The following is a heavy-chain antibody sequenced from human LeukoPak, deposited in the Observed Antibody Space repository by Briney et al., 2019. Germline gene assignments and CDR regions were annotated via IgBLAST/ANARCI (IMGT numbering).Heavy chain of an antibody. CDR2: IYTSGST. CDR1: GGSISSYY. Sequence: PSETLSLTCTVSGGSISSYYWSWIRQPPGKGLEWIGYIYTSGSTNYNPSLKSRVTISVDTSKNQFSLKLSSVTAADTAVYYCARGQLLVVVPAAIRTDYFDYWGQGTLVTVSS. D-gene: IGHD2-2*02. J-gene: IGHJ4*02. CDR3: ARGQLLVVVPAAIRTDYFDY. V-gene: IGHV4-4*09.